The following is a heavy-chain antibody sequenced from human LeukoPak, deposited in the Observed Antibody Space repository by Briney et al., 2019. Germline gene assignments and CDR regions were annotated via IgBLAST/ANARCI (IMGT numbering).Heavy chain of an antibody. CDR1: GFTFSSYG. V-gene: IGHV3-30*05. J-gene: IGHJ4*02. CDR3: AKTFLPYGSGSFNDY. D-gene: IGHD3-10*01. CDR2: IWYGGSNK. Sequence: GGSLRLSCAASGFTFSSYGMHWVRQAPGKGLEWVAVIWYGGSNKYYADSVKGRFTISRDNSKNTLYLQMNSLRAEGTAVYYCAKTFLPYGSGSFNDYWGQGTLVTVSS.